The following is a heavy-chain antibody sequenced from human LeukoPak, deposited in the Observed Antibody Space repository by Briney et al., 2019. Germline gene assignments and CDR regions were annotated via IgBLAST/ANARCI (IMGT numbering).Heavy chain of an antibody. V-gene: IGHV1-24*01. CDR2: FDPEDGET. CDR3: ATSPGSGSYKYYFDY. D-gene: IGHD1-26*01. CDR1: GYTFTSYG. Sequence: GASVKVSCKASGYTFTSYGISWVRQAPGKGLEWMGGFDPEDGETIYAQKFQGRVTMTEDTSTDTAYMELSSLRSEDTAVYYCATSPGSGSYKYYFDYWGQGTLVTVSS. J-gene: IGHJ4*02.